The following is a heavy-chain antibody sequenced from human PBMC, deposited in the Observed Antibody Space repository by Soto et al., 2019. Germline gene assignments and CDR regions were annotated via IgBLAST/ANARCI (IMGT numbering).Heavy chain of an antibody. J-gene: IGHJ5*02. CDR1: GGSISSGVYY. CDR2: IYYSGST. V-gene: IGHV4-31*03. Sequence: QVQLQESGPGLVKPSQTLSLTCTVSGGSISSGVYYWSWIRQHPGKGLEWIGYIYYSGSTYYNPSLTSRVTISVDKSKNQFSLTLSSVTAADTAVYYCARGRVVVVVAARRYWFDPWGQGTLVTVSS. D-gene: IGHD2-15*01. CDR3: ARGRVVVVVAARRYWFDP.